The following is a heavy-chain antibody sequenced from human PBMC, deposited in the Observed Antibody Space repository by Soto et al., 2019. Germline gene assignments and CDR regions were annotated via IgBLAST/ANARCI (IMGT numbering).Heavy chain of an antibody. CDR2: IYYSGST. Sequence: SETLSLTCTVSGGSISSSSYYWGWIRQPPGKGLEWIGSIYYSGSTYYNPSLKSRVTISVDTSKNQFSLKLSSVTAADTAVYYCARHSRNYPRGFDPWGQGTLVTVSS. D-gene: IGHD6-13*01. CDR1: GGSISSSSYY. CDR3: ARHSRNYPRGFDP. J-gene: IGHJ5*02. V-gene: IGHV4-39*01.